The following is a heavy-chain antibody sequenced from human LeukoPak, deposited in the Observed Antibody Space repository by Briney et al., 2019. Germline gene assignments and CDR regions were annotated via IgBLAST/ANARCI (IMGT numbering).Heavy chain of an antibody. D-gene: IGHD6-19*01. Sequence: GGSLRLSCAASGFTFDDYDISWVCQAPGKGLEWVSGINWSGGSTGYADSVKGRFTISRDNAKNSLYLQMNSLRAEDTALYHCARGVSGNSGWYFDYWGQGTLVTVSS. CDR3: ARGVSGNSGWYFDY. V-gene: IGHV3-20*01. J-gene: IGHJ4*02. CDR1: GFTFDDYD. CDR2: INWSGGST.